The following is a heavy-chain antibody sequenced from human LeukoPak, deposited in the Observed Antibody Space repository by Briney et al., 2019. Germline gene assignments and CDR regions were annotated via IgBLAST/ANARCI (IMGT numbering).Heavy chain of an antibody. D-gene: IGHD3-22*01. Sequence: PSETLSLTCTVSGGSISSSSYYWGWIRQPPGKGLEWIGSIYYSGSTYYNPSLKSRVTISVDTSKNQFSLKLSSVTAADTAVYYCAKNYYDTYDAFDIWGQGTMVTVSS. CDR1: GGSISSSSYY. V-gene: IGHV4-39*07. CDR2: IYYSGST. J-gene: IGHJ3*02. CDR3: AKNYYDTYDAFDI.